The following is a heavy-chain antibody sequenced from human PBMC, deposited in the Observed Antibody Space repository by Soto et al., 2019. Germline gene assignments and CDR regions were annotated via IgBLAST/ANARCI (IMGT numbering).Heavy chain of an antibody. CDR1: GFTFSSYS. CDR2: ISSSSSYI. D-gene: IGHD6-13*01. Sequence: EVQLVESGGGLVKPGGSLRLSCAASGFTFSSYSMNWVRQAPGKGLEWVSSISSSSSYIYYADSVKGRFTISRDNAKNSLYRQMNRLRAEDTAVYYCARGRGAAGTDSVQYYGMDVWGQGTTVTVSS. V-gene: IGHV3-21*01. J-gene: IGHJ6*02. CDR3: ARGRGAAGTDSVQYYGMDV.